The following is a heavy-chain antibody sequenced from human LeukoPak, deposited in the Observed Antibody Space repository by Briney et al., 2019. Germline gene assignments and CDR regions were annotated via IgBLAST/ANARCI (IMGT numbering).Heavy chain of an antibody. CDR3: ARAGYYDSRGYADF. Sequence: ASLKVSCKASGYTFTIYGISWVRQAPGQGLEWMGWIRGYSGNTNYAQKFQGRVTMTTDTSTSTAYMELRSLRSDDTAVYYCARAGYYDSRGYADFWGQGTQVTV. V-gene: IGHV1-18*01. CDR2: IRGYSGNT. D-gene: IGHD3-22*01. CDR1: GYTFTIYG. J-gene: IGHJ4*02.